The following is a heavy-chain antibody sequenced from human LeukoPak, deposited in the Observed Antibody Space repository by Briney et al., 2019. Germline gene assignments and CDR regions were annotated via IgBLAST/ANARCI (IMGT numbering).Heavy chain of an antibody. V-gene: IGHV3-30*18. J-gene: IGHJ6*04. D-gene: IGHD2-21*01. Sequence: GRSLRLSCAASGFTFSSYGMHWVRQAPGKGLEWVALISYDGSIQYYADSVKGRFTISRDNSKNTLYLQMNSLRAEDTALYYCAKEDSSTGDPTIDNYSYYGMDVWGKGTTVTVSS. CDR2: ISYDGSIQ. CDR3: AKEDSSTGDPTIDNYSYYGMDV. CDR1: GFTFSSYG.